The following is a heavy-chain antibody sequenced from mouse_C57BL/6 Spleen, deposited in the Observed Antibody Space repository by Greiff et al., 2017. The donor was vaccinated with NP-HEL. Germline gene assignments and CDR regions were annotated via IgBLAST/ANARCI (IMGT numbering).Heavy chain of an antibody. Sequence: QVQLQQSGAELVRPGSSVKLSCKASGYTFTSYWMHWVKQRPIQGLEWIGNIDPSDSETHYNQKFKDKATLTVDKSSSTAYMQLSSLPSEDSAVYYCARSGITTVVAIDYWGQGTTLTVSS. J-gene: IGHJ2*01. V-gene: IGHV1-52*01. D-gene: IGHD1-1*01. CDR1: GYTFTSYW. CDR2: IDPSDSET. CDR3: ARSGITTVVAIDY.